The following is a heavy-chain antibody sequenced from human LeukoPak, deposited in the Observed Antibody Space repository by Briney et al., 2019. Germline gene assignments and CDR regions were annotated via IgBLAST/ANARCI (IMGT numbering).Heavy chain of an antibody. D-gene: IGHD4-17*01. CDR1: GFTFSSYS. CDR2: ISSSSSYI. J-gene: IGHJ5*02. CDR3: AKDRYGDQNWFDP. V-gene: IGHV3-21*01. Sequence: GGSLRLSCAASGFTFSSYSMNWVRQAPGKGLEWVSSISSSSSYIYYADSVKGRFTISRDNAKNTLYLQMNSLRAEDTAVYYCAKDRYGDQNWFDPWGQGTLVTVSS.